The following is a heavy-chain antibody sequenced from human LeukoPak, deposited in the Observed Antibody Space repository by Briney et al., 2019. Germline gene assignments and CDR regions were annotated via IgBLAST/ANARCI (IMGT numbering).Heavy chain of an antibody. CDR2: ISGSGGST. CDR3: AKARIAAAGREN. D-gene: IGHD6-13*01. J-gene: IGHJ4*02. Sequence: SGRSLRLSCAASGFSFNNFAMSWVRQAPGKGLEWVSAISGSGGSTYYADSVKGRFTISRDNSKNTLYLQMNSLRAEDTAVYYCAKARIAAAGRENWGQGTLVTVSS. V-gene: IGHV3-23*01. CDR1: GFSFNNFA.